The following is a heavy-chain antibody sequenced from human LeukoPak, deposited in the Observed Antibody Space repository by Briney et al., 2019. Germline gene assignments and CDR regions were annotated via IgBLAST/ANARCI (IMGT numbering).Heavy chain of an antibody. J-gene: IGHJ4*02. V-gene: IGHV3-30-3*01. Sequence: PGGSLRLSCAASGFTFSSYAMHWVRQAPGKGLEWVAVISYDGSNKYYADSVKGRLTISRDNSKNTLYLQMNSLRAEDTAVYYCAKDQRPVAGTGFDYWGQGTLVTVSS. CDR3: AKDQRPVAGTGFDY. D-gene: IGHD6-19*01. CDR1: GFTFSSYA. CDR2: ISYDGSNK.